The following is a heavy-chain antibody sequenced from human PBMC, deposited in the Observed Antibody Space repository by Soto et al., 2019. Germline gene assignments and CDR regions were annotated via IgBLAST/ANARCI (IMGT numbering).Heavy chain of an antibody. CDR2: INHSGST. CDR1: GGSFSGYY. J-gene: IGHJ4*02. Sequence: QVQLQQWGAGLLKPSETLSLTCAVYGGSFSGYYWSWIRQPPGKGLEWIGEINHSGSTNYNPSLKSRVTISVATSKHQFPLKLSSVTAADTAVYYCARDRPLGGGYDPGEGFGYWGQGTLVTVSS. D-gene: IGHD5-12*01. CDR3: ARDRPLGGGYDPGEGFGY. V-gene: IGHV4-34*01.